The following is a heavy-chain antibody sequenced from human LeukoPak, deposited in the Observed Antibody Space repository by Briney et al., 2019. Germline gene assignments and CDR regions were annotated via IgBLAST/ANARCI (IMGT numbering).Heavy chain of an antibody. Sequence: GGSPRLSCAASGFTVSSNYMSWVRQAPGKGLEWVSVIYSGGSTYYADSVKGRFTISRHNSKNTLYLQMNSLRAEDTAVYYCARGGGSYFRLYFDYWGQGTLVTVSS. CDR3: ARGGGSYFRLYFDY. J-gene: IGHJ4*02. D-gene: IGHD1-26*01. CDR2: IYSGGST. V-gene: IGHV3-53*04. CDR1: GFTVSSNY.